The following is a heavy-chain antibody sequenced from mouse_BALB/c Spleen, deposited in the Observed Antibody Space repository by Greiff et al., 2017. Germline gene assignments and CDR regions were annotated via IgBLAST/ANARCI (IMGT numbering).Heavy chain of an antibody. D-gene: IGHD2-1*01. Sequence: EVQLVESGPGLVKPSQSLSLTCTVTGYSITSDYAWNWIRQFPGNKLEWMGYISYSGSTSYNPSLKSRISITRDTSKNQFFLQLNSVTTEDTATYYCARTDGNYVFAYWGQGTLVTVSA. CDR2: ISYSGST. CDR3: ARTDGNYVFAY. CDR1: GYSITSDYA. V-gene: IGHV3-2*02. J-gene: IGHJ3*01.